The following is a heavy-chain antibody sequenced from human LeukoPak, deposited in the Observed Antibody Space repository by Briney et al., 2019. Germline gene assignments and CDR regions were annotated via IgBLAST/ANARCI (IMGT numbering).Heavy chain of an antibody. CDR3: ARDQLHQDGYMVYYYYYGMDV. CDR2: IWYDGSNK. V-gene: IGHV3-33*01. J-gene: IGHJ6*02. CDR1: GFTFSSYG. D-gene: IGHD5-24*01. Sequence: GGSLRLSCAASGFTFSSYGMHWVRRAPGKGLEWVAVIWYDGSNKYYADSVKGRFTISRDNSKNTLYLQMNSLRAEDTAVYYCARDQLHQDGYMVYYYYYGMDVWGQGTTVTVSS.